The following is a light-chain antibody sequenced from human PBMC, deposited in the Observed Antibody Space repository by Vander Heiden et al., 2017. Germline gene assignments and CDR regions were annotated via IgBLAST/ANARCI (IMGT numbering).Light chain of an antibody. V-gene: IGLV2-11*01. CDR2: DVS. J-gene: IGLJ3*02. CDR3: CSYAASVL. CDR1: SSDVGVFNY. Sequence: QSALTQPRSVSGSPGQSVTISCTGTSSDVGVFNYVSWYQQHPGKAPKLLIYDVSERPSGVPDRFSGSKSGNTASLTISGLQSDDEADYYCCSYAASVLFGGGTELTVL.